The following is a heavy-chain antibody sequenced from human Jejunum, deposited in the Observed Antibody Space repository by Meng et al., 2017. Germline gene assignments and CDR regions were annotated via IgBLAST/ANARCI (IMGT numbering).Heavy chain of an antibody. J-gene: IGHJ4*02. CDR3: ARGGSHCGDNCRATDF. CDR1: GFAFSDYN. D-gene: IGHD2-21*02. V-gene: IGHV3-21*01. Sequence: GGSLRLSCAASGFAFSDYNMNWVRQAPGKGLELVSSISSSGSAIYYPGSMKGRFTISRDNARNSLFLQMNSLRVEDTAMYYCARGGSHCGDNCRATDFWGRGTLVTVSS. CDR2: ISSSGSAI.